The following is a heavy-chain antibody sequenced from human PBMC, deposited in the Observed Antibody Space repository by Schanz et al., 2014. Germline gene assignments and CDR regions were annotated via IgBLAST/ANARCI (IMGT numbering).Heavy chain of an antibody. Sequence: VQLVESGGGLVQPGGSLRLSCAAYGFTLSSYAMHWVRQAPGKGLEWVSDISSGSSYANYAGSVKGRFSISRDYSKNTLYLQMSSLRAEDTAIYYCAKLSSSGRLAGYFDYWGQGALVTVSS. CDR3: AKLSSSGRLAGYFDY. CDR1: GFTLSSYA. D-gene: IGHD6-19*01. J-gene: IGHJ4*02. V-gene: IGHV3-23*04. CDR2: ISSGSSYA.